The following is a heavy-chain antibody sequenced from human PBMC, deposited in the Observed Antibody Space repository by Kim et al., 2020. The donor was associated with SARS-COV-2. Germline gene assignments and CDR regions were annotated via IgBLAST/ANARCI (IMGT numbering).Heavy chain of an antibody. CDR2: IYYSGST. Sequence: SETLSLTCTVSGGSISSYYWSWIRQPPGKGLEWIGYIYYSGSTNYNPSLKSRVTISVDTSKNQFSLKLSSVTAADTAVYYCARGIDDYGDYPPRNWYFDRWGRGTLVTVSS. CDR1: GGSISSYY. CDR3: ARGIDDYGDYPPRNWYFDR. V-gene: IGHV4-59*01. J-gene: IGHJ2*01. D-gene: IGHD4-17*01.